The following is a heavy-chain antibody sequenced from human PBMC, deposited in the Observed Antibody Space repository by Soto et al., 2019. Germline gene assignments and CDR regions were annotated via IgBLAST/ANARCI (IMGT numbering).Heavy chain of an antibody. Sequence: SETLSLTCTVSGGSSSSGDYYWSWIRQPPGKGLEWIGYIYYSGSTYYNPSLKSRVTISVDASKNQFSLKLSSVTAADTAVYYCARAPPVVTDVWGQGTTVTVSS. V-gene: IGHV4-30-4*01. CDR3: ARAPPVVTDV. CDR2: IYYSGST. D-gene: IGHD5-18*01. J-gene: IGHJ6*02. CDR1: GGSSSSGDYY.